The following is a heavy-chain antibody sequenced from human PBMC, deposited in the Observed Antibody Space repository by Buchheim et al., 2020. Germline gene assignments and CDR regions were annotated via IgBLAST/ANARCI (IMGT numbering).Heavy chain of an antibody. D-gene: IGHD1-26*01. J-gene: IGHJ4*02. CDR3: ARDPQGGYFDY. CDR1: GYTFSSHG. Sequence: QVQLVQYGGGVVQPGRSLRLSCEASGYTFSSHGMQWVRQAPGKGLEWVAVIWADGVTKYYADSVKGRFTISRDISKRKQVLEMNILRGEDTAVYYCARDPQGGYFDYWGQG. CDR2: IWADGVTK. V-gene: IGHV3-33*01.